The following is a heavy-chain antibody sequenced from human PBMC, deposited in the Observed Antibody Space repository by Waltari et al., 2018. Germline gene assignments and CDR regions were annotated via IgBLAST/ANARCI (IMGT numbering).Heavy chain of an antibody. Sequence: EFQLVESGGGLVQPGGSLRLSCVISGFNVSSNYMNWVRQAPGKGLEWVSVIYSGGGTNYADSVKGRFSGSRDNSKNTLFLQMNSLRADDTAVYYCARDYSSWGFDYWGQGTLVTVSP. CDR3: ARDYSSWGFDY. D-gene: IGHD6-19*01. V-gene: IGHV3-53*01. CDR2: IYSGGGT. J-gene: IGHJ4*02. CDR1: GFNVSSNY.